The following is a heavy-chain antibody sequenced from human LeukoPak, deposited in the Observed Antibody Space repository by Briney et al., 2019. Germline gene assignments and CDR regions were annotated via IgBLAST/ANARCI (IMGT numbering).Heavy chain of an antibody. J-gene: IGHJ5*02. V-gene: IGHV7-4-1*02. CDR3: ARELPMVRGEEFDP. Sequence: GASVKVSCKASGYTFTSYAMNWVRQAPGQGLEWMGWINTNTGNPTYAQGFTGRFVFSLDTSVSTAYLQISSLKAEDTAVYYCARELPMVRGEEFDPWGQGTLVTVSS. CDR2: INTNTGNP. D-gene: IGHD3-10*01. CDR1: GYTFTSYA.